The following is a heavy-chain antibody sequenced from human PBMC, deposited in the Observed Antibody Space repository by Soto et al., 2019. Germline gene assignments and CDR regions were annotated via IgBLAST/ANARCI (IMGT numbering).Heavy chain of an antibody. CDR3: ARANYYDRSGLEYFQH. CDR1: GYSFTTYA. D-gene: IGHD3-22*01. CDR2: INTDNGNT. V-gene: IGHV1-3*04. Sequence: QVQLVQSGAEVKKPGASVKVSCEASGYSFTTYAVHWVRQAPGQRLEWMGWINTDNGNTRYSQKFQGRATIIRDTSASTVYMELSSLTSEDTAVYYCARANYYDRSGLEYFQHWGQGSLVTVSA. J-gene: IGHJ1*01.